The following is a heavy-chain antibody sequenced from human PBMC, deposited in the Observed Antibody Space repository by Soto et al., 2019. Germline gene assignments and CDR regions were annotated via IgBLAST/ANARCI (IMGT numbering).Heavy chain of an antibody. CDR1: GFTVSSNY. V-gene: IGHV3-66*01. CDR3: ASDWADCSGGSCYSQLAFDT. D-gene: IGHD2-15*01. CDR2: IYSGGST. J-gene: IGHJ3*02. Sequence: GGSLRLSCAASGFTVSSNYMSWVRQAPGKGLEWDSVIYSGGSTYYADSEKGRFTISRDNSKNTLYFQMNSLRAEDTAVYYCASDWADCSGGSCYSQLAFDTWGQGTMVTVSS.